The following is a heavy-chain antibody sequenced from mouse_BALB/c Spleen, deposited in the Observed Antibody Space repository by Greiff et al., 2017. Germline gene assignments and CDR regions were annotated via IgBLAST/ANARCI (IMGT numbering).Heavy chain of an antibody. D-gene: IGHD2-14*01. J-gene: IGHJ4*01. Sequence: LQQPGAELVKPGASVKLSCKASGYTFTSYWMHWVKQRPGQGLEWIGEINPSNGRTNYNEKFKSKATLTVDKSSSTAYMQLSSQTSEDSAVYCCARYRGGYYAMDYWGQGTSVTVSS. CDR1: GYTFTSYW. CDR3: ARYRGGYYAMDY. CDR2: INPSNGRT. V-gene: IGHV1S81*02.